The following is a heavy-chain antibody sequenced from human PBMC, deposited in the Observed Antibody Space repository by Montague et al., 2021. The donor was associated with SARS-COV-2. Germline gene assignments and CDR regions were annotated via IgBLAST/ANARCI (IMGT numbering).Heavy chain of an antibody. Sequence: SLRLSCAASGFTFSSYAMTRVRQAPGKGLEWVSGISGGGGSTYYADSVKGRFTISRDSSKNTLSLQMNSLRADDTAVYYCAKDIGVVSWGAAAGCFDSWGQGTLVTVSS. J-gene: IGHJ4*02. V-gene: IGHV3-23*01. CDR2: ISGGGGST. D-gene: IGHD6-13*01. CDR3: AKDIGVVSWGAAAGCFDS. CDR1: GFTFSSYA.